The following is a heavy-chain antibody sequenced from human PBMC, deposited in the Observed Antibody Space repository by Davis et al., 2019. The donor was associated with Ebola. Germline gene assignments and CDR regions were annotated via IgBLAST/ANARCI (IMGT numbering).Heavy chain of an antibody. J-gene: IGHJ4*02. V-gene: IGHV2-5*01. Sequence: SGPTLAKPTQTLTLTCTSSGFSLSTSGVGVGWIRQPPGKALEWLALIYWKDDKRYSPSLKSRLTITKDTAKNQVVLTMTNMDPVDTATYYCARYYYGSGSYSQYNSYYFDYWGQGTLVTVSS. CDR3: ARYYYGSGSYSQYNSYYFDY. D-gene: IGHD3-10*01. CDR1: GFSLSTSGVG. CDR2: IYWKDDK.